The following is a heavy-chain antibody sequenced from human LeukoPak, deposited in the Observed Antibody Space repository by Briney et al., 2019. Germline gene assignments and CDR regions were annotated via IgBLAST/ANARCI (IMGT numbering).Heavy chain of an antibody. V-gene: IGHV1-69*05. J-gene: IGHJ3*02. CDR1: GGTFSSYA. CDR2: IIPIFGTA. CDR3: ARLLDRRMGIDDAFDI. D-gene: IGHD2-2*03. Sequence: GASVKVSCKASGGTFSSYAISWVRQAPGQGLEWMGGIIPIFGTANCAQKFQGRVTITTDESTSTAYMELSSLRSEDTAAYYCARLLDRRMGIDDAFDIWGQGTMVTVSS.